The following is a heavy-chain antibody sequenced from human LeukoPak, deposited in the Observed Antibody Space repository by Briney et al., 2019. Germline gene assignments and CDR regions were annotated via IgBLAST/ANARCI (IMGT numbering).Heavy chain of an antibody. Sequence: GGSLRLSCAASGFTFSSYSMNWVRQAPGKGLEWVSSISSSSSYIYYADSVKGRFTISRDNAKNSLYLQMNSLRADDTAVYYCARFAAGGSYYYYMDVWGKGTRSPSP. D-gene: IGHD6-25*01. J-gene: IGHJ6*03. CDR3: ARFAAGGSYYYYMDV. V-gene: IGHV3-21*01. CDR2: ISSSSSYI. CDR1: GFTFSSYS.